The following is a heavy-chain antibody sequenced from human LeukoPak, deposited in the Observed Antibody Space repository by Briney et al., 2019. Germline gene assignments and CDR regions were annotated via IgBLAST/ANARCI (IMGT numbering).Heavy chain of an antibody. J-gene: IGHJ4*02. CDR3: ATAVDYDSSGYYTFDY. D-gene: IGHD3-22*01. Sequence: SVKVSCKVSGYTLTELSMHWVRQAPGKGLEWMGGFDPEDGETIYAQKFQGRVTMTEDTSTDTAYMELSSLRSEDTAVYYCATAVDYDSSGYYTFDYWGQGTLVTVSS. CDR1: GYTLTELS. V-gene: IGHV1-24*01. CDR2: FDPEDGET.